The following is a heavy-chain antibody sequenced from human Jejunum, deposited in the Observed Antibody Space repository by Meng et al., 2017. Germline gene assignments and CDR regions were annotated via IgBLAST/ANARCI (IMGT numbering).Heavy chain of an antibody. CDR2: TYYRSKYYN. CDR1: GDSVSSNSAA. V-gene: IGHV6-1*01. D-gene: IGHD3-10*02. Sequence: GQLQQSGPGPVKPSQTLSLTCAISGDSVSSNSAAWNWIRQSPSRGREWLGRTYYRSKYYNDYALSVKSRITINPDTSKNQFSLQLNSVTPEDTAIYYCARDWGDVRGGFDFWGQGTLVTVSS. CDR3: ARDWGDVRGGFDF. J-gene: IGHJ4*02.